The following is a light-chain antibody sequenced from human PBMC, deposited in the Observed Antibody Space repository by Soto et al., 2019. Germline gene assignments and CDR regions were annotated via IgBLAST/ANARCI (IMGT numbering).Light chain of an antibody. Sequence: DIQMTQSPSTLSGSVGDRVTITCRASQTISSWLAWYQQKPGKAPKRLIYKASTLKSGVLSRYSSSGSGTEFTLTISILPPNKSATYYYQHYISYSGAFGQGTKVDIK. CDR3: QHYISYSGA. J-gene: IGKJ1*01. CDR2: KAS. V-gene: IGKV1-5*03. CDR1: QTISSW.